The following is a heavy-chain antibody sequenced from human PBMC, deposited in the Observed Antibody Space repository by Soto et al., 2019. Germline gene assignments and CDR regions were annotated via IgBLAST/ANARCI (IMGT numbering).Heavy chain of an antibody. CDR2: INPNSGGT. J-gene: IGHJ6*02. CDR3: ARDPRYCSGGSCYYDYYYYYGMDV. CDR1: GYTFTGYY. D-gene: IGHD2-15*01. V-gene: IGHV1-2*02. Sequence: ASVKVSCTASGYTFTGYYMHWVRQAPGQGLEWMGWINPNSGGTNYAQKFQGRVTMTRDTSISTAYMELSRLRSDDTAVYYCARDPRYCSGGSCYYDYYYYYGMDVWGQGTTVTVS.